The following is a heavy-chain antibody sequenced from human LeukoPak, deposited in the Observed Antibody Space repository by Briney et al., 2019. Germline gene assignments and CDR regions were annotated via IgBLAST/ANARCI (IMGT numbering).Heavy chain of an antibody. Sequence: SETLSLTCTVSGYSISSAYYWAWIRQPPGKGLEWIGSIYHSGSTYYNPSLKSRVTISVDTSKNQFSLKLSSVTAADTAVYYCARSVVGYDNFDYWGQGTLVTVSS. D-gene: IGHD5-18*01. CDR3: ARSVVGYDNFDY. CDR1: GYSISSAYY. V-gene: IGHV4-38-2*02. CDR2: IYHSGST. J-gene: IGHJ4*02.